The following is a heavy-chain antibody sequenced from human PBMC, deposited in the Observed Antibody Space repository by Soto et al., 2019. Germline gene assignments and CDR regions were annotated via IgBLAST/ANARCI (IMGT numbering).Heavy chain of an antibody. D-gene: IGHD3-22*01. CDR3: MNEGYYLDSSGYYVGGH. CDR1: GFTFSSYA. Sequence: QVQLVESGGGMVQPGRSLTLSCAASGFTFSSYAMHWVRQAPGKGLEWVAVISAAGSNKLYADSVKGRFTISRDNSKNTLYLQLNSLRAEDTAVYYCMNEGYYLDSSGYYVGGHWGQGTLVTVSS. J-gene: IGHJ4*02. CDR2: ISAAGSNK. V-gene: IGHV3-30*18.